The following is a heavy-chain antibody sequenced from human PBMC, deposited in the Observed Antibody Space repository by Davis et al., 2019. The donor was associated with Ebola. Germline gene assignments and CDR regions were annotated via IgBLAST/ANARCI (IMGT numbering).Heavy chain of an antibody. D-gene: IGHD5-18*01. CDR1: GYTFTSYY. Sequence: ASVKVSCKASGYTFTSYYMHWVRQAPGQGLEWMGIINPSGGSTSYAQKFQGRVTMTRDTSTSTVYMELSSLRSEDTAVYYCARENVDTAMVTYYYYGMDVWGQGTTVTVSS. J-gene: IGHJ6*02. CDR3: ARENVDTAMVTYYYYGMDV. V-gene: IGHV1-46*03. CDR2: INPSGGST.